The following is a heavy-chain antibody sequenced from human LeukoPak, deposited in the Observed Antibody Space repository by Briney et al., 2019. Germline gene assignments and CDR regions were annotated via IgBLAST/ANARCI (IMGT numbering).Heavy chain of an antibody. CDR3: ARESDYYFEY. CDR2: IYTSGST. J-gene: IGHJ4*02. Sequence: SETLSLTCTVSGGSISSYYWSWIRQPAGKGLEWIGHIYTSGSTNYNPSLKSRVTMSLDTSKNQFSLRLSSVTAADTAVYYCARESDYYFEYWGQGTLVTASS. CDR1: GGSISSYY. V-gene: IGHV4-4*07. D-gene: IGHD3-3*01.